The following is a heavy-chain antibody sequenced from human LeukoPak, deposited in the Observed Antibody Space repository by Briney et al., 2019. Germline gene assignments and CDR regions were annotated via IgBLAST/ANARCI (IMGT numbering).Heavy chain of an antibody. CDR1: GGTLSSYA. V-gene: IGHV1-69*04. CDR3: AREQREYGSGSYVMPYYFDY. Sequence: GASVKVSCKASGGTLSSYAISWVRQAPGQGLEWMGRIIPILGIANYAQKFQGRVTITADKSTSTAYMELSSLRSEDTAVYYCAREQREYGSGSYVMPYYFDYWGQGTLVTVSS. J-gene: IGHJ4*02. CDR2: IIPILGIA. D-gene: IGHD3-10*01.